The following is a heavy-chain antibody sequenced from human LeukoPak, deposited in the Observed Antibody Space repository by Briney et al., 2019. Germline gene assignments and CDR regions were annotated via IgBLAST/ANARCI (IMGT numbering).Heavy chain of an antibody. CDR3: AELGITMIGGV. CDR1: GFTFSSYE. J-gene: IGHJ6*04. D-gene: IGHD3-10*02. Sequence: QPGGSLRLSCAASGFTFSSYEMNWVRQAPGKGLEGVSYISSSGSTIYYADSVKGRFTISRDNAMNSLYLQMNSLRAEDTAVYYCAELGITMIGGVWGKGTTVTISS. CDR2: ISSSGSTI. V-gene: IGHV3-48*03.